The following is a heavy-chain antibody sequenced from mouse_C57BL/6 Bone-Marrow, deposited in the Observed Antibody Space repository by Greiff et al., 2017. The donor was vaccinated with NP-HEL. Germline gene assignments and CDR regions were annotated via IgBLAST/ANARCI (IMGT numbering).Heavy chain of an antibody. CDR1: GFTFSSYA. CDR3: ARDDYPAWFAY. Sequence: EVNVVESGGGLVKPGGSLKLSCAASGFTFSSYAMSWVRQTPEKRLEWVATISDGGSYTYYPDNVKGRFTISRDNAKNNLYLQMSHLKSEDTAMYYCARDDYPAWFAYWGQGTLVTVSA. CDR2: ISDGGSYT. V-gene: IGHV5-4*01. D-gene: IGHD2-4*01. J-gene: IGHJ3*01.